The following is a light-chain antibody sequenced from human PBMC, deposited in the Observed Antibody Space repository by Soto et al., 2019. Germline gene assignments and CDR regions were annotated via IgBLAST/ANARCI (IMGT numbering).Light chain of an antibody. Sequence: IQMTQSASTLPASVGDRVTITCRASQSISTWLAWYQQKPGKAPNLLIYKASYLASGVPSRFSGGGSGTEFTLTISSLQPDDFATYYCQQYSSYWTFGQGTKVDIK. CDR1: QSISTW. J-gene: IGKJ1*01. CDR3: QQYSSYWT. CDR2: KAS. V-gene: IGKV1-5*03.